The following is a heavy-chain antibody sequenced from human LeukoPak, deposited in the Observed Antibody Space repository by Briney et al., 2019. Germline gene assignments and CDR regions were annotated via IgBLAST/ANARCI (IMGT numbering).Heavy chain of an antibody. D-gene: IGHD1-26*01. V-gene: IGHV3-30*18. Sequence: GRSLRLSCAASGFTFSSYGMHWVRQAPGKGLEWVAVISFDGSDKYYADSVTGRFTISRDDSKNMLYLQMNSLRAEDTAVYYCAKDLGGTYFDYWGQGTLVTVSS. CDR3: AKDLGGTYFDY. CDR2: ISFDGSDK. CDR1: GFTFSSYG. J-gene: IGHJ4*02.